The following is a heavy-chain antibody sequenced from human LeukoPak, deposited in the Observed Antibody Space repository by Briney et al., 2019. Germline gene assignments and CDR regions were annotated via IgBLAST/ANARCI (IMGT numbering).Heavy chain of an antibody. J-gene: IGHJ4*02. Sequence: GGSLRLSCAASGFTFSSYAMSWVRQAPGKGLEWVSAISGSGDSTYYADSVKGRFTISRDNSKNTLYLQMNSLRAEDTAVYYCAKVGLSYSSSWYYFDYWGQGTLVTVSS. CDR2: ISGSGDST. V-gene: IGHV3-23*01. CDR1: GFTFSSYA. CDR3: AKVGLSYSSSWYYFDY. D-gene: IGHD6-13*01.